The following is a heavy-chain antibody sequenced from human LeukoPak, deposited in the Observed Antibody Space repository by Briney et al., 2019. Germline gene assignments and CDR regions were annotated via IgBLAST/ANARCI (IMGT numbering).Heavy chain of an antibody. CDR2: IYYSGST. J-gene: IGHJ4*02. V-gene: IGHV4-39*01. Sequence: SETLSLTCTVSGGSISSSSYYWGWIRQPPGKGLEWLGSIYYSGSTYYKPSLKSRVTISENTSKNQFSLKLSSVTAADTAVYYCARRGPVDIAAAGPFDYWGQGTLVTVSS. CDR3: ARRGPVDIAAAGPFDY. CDR1: GGSISSSSYY. D-gene: IGHD6-13*01.